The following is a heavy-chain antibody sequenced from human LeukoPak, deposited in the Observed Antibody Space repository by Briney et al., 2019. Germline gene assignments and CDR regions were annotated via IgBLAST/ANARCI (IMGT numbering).Heavy chain of an antibody. CDR3: ANSPGREGYNW. CDR1: GGSISSSSYY. Sequence: PSETLSLTCTVSGGSISSSSYYWGWIRQPPGKGLEWIGSIYYSGSTNYNPSLKSRVTISVDTSKNQFSLKLSSVTAADTAVYYCANSPGREGYNWWGQGTLVTVSS. J-gene: IGHJ4*02. CDR2: IYYSGST. V-gene: IGHV4-39*07. D-gene: IGHD5-24*01.